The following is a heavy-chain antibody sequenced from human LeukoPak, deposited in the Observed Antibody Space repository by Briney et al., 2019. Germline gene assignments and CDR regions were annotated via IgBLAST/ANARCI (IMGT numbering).Heavy chain of an antibody. V-gene: IGHV4-34*01. CDR3: ARRRGSSSWYVAFDI. D-gene: IGHD6-13*01. Sequence: SETLSVTCAVYGGSFSGYYWSWIRQPPGKGLEWIGEINHSGSTNYNPSLKSRVTISVDTSKNQFSLKLSSVTAADTAVYYCARRRGSSSWYVAFDIWGQGTMVTVSS. J-gene: IGHJ3*02. CDR1: GGSFSGYY. CDR2: INHSGST.